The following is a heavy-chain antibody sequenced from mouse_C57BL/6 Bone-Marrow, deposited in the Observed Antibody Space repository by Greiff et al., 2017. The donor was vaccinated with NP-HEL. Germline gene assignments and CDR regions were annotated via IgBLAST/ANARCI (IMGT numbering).Heavy chain of an antibody. CDR3: ARWGITTGEAPFDY. J-gene: IGHJ2*01. CDR2: INPSNGGT. V-gene: IGHV1-53*01. Sequence: QVQLQQPGTELVKPGASVKLSCKASGYTFTSYWMHWVKQRPGQGLEWIGNINPSNGGTNYNEQFTSKATLTVDPSSSTAYMQLSSLTSADSAVYYCARWGITTGEAPFDYWGQGTTLTVSS. D-gene: IGHD1-1*01. CDR1: GYTFTSYW.